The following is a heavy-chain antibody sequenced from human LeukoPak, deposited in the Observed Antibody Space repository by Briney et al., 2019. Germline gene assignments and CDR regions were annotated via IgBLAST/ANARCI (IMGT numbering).Heavy chain of an antibody. D-gene: IGHD3-3*01. CDR1: GYTFTSYD. V-gene: IGHV1-8*03. CDR3: ARGRFQRWGTIFGVVTTAYYFDY. CDR2: MNPNSGNT. J-gene: IGHJ4*02. Sequence: ASVKVPCKASGYTFTSYDINWVRQATGQGLEWMGWMNPNSGNTGYAQKFQGRVTITRNTSISTAYMELSSLRSEDTAVYYCARGRFQRWGTIFGVVTTAYYFDYWGQGTLVTVSS.